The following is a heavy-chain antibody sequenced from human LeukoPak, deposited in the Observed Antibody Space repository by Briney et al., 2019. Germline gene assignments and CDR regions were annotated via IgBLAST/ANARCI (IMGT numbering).Heavy chain of an antibody. CDR3: ARERVVAAAGYNWLDP. CDR2: IYTSGST. J-gene: IGHJ5*02. Sequence: PSETLSLTCTVSGGSISSYYWSWIRQPAGKGLEWIGRIYTSGSTNYNPSLKSRVTMSVDTSKNQFSLKLSSVTAADTAVYYCARERVVAAAGYNWLDPWGQGTLVTVSS. D-gene: IGHD6-13*01. V-gene: IGHV4-4*07. CDR1: GGSISSYY.